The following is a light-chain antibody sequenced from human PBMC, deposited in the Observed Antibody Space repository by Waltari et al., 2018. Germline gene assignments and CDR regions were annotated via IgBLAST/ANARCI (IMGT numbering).Light chain of an antibody. CDR3: QTGGHGTWV. CDR2: VNSDGSH. V-gene: IGLV4-69*01. Sequence: QLVLTQSPSASASLGASVKLTCTLHSGHSSNVVAWLQQQPEKGPRYLMKVNSDGSHSKGDEIPDRFAGSSSGAERYLTISSVQSEDEADYYCQTGGHGTWVFGGWTKLTGL. CDR1: SGHSSNV. J-gene: IGLJ3*02.